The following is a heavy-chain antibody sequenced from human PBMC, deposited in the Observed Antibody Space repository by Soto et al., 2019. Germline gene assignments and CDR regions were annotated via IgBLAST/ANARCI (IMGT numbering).Heavy chain of an antibody. CDR3: ASAYYDFWSGYLYYYYGMDV. CDR1: GFTFSSYS. D-gene: IGHD3-3*01. Sequence: PGGSLRLSCAASGFTFSSYSMNWVRQAPGKGLEWVSYISSSSSTIYYADSVKGRFTISRDNAKNTLYLQMNSLRAEDTAVYYCASAYYDFWSGYLYYYYGMDVWGQGTTVTVSS. CDR2: ISSSSSTI. J-gene: IGHJ6*02. V-gene: IGHV3-48*04.